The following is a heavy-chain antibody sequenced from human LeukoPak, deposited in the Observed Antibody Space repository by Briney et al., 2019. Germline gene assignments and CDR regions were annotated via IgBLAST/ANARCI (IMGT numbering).Heavy chain of an antibody. D-gene: IGHD6-19*01. CDR3: ARDEGSGWYYYYYYYMDV. V-gene: IGHV3-53*01. CDR2: IYSGGKT. CDR1: GLFVSSDY. J-gene: IGHJ6*03. Sequence: PGGSLRLSCAVSGLFVSSDYMTWVRQAPGKGLEWVSLIYSGGKTYYTDSVKGRFTISRDNSNKTLFLQMNSLRAEDTAVYYCARDEGSGWYYYYYYYMDVWGKGTMVTVSS.